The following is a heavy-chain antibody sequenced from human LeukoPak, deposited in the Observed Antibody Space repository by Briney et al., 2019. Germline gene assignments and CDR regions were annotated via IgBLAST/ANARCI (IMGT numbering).Heavy chain of an antibody. V-gene: IGHV3-23*01. CDR3: AKDGHCSSTSCYTYDY. Sequence: SGGSLRLSCAASGFTFSSYAMTWVRQAPGKGLEWVSAISGSGGSTYYADSVKGRFTISRDNSKNTLYLQMNSLRAEDTAVYYCAKDGHCSSTSCYTYDYWGQGTLVTVSS. D-gene: IGHD2-2*02. CDR2: ISGSGGST. J-gene: IGHJ4*02. CDR1: GFTFSSYA.